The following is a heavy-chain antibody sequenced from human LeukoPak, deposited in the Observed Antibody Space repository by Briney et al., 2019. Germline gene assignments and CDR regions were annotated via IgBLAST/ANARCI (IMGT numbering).Heavy chain of an antibody. CDR1: GFNFNKYD. V-gene: IGHV3-23*01. Sequence: PGGSLRLSCAASGFNFNKYDVTWARQAPGKWLEWVSTITGRSDKTYYTDSVKGRFVTSRDNSKDTLYLQMNSLRAEDTALYYCAKGGWLDDLGQGALVTVSS. CDR2: ITGRSDKT. CDR3: AKGGWLDD. D-gene: IGHD6-19*01. J-gene: IGHJ4*02.